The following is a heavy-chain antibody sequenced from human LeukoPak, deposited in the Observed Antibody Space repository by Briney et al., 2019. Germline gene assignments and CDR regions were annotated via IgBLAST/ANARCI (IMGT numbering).Heavy chain of an antibody. CDR2: ISSSSSTV. V-gene: IGHV3-48*04. D-gene: IGHD3-10*01. J-gene: IGHJ4*02. CDR1: GFTFSSYS. Sequence: GGSLRLSCAASGFTFSSYSMNWVRQAPGKGLEWVSYISSSSSTVYYADSVRGRFTISRDNAKNSLYLQMNSLRAEDTAVYYCERDDGSGIIVEDYWGQGTLVTVSS. CDR3: ERDDGSGIIVEDY.